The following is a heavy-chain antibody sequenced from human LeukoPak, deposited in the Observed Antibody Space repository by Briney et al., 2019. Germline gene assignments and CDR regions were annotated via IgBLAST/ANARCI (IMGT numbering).Heavy chain of an antibody. CDR1: VGSMRSTWYY. CDR2: IYYSVST. Sequence: SEALSLTFTVSVGSMRSTWYYWSWVRQPPGKGLEWIATIYYSVSTYYNPSHPALESRLTISADTSKKQFSLRLTSVPAADTPLYSCASRYCPSSYCNPLFQHWGQGTLVSVSS. D-gene: IGHD2-8*01. V-gene: IGHV4-39*01. J-gene: IGHJ1*01. CDR3: ASRYCPSSYCNPLFQH.